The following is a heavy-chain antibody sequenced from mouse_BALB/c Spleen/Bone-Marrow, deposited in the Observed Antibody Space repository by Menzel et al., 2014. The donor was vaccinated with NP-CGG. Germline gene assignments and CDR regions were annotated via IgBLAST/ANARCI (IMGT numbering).Heavy chain of an antibody. Sequence: VHVKQSGAELVKPGASVKLSCTASGFNIKDTYMHWVKQRPEQGLEWIGGIDPASGNTKYDPKFLGKATITADTSSNTAFLQLSSLTSEDAAVYYCVRGGWLLLFAYWGQGTLVTVSA. CDR1: GFNIKDTY. CDR2: IDPASGNT. J-gene: IGHJ3*01. CDR3: VRGGWLLLFAY. V-gene: IGHV14-3*02. D-gene: IGHD2-3*01.